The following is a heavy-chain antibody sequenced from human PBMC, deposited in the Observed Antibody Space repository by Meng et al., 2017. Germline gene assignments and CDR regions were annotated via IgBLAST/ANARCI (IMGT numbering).Heavy chain of an antibody. J-gene: IGHJ4*02. CDR3: TREGARGTFGVLLYYFDY. V-gene: IGHV3-49*04. D-gene: IGHD3-10*01. CDR1: GFTFGDYA. Sequence: GESLKISCTASGFTFGDYAMSWVRQAPGKGLEWVGFIRSKADGGTTEYAASVKGRFTISRDDSKSIAYQQMNSLKTEDTAVYYCTREGARGTFGVLLYYFDYWGQGTLVTVSS. CDR2: IRSKADGGTT.